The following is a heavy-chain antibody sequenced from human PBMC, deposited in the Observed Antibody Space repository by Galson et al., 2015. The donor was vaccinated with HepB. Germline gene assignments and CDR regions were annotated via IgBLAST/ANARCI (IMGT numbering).Heavy chain of an antibody. J-gene: IGHJ3*02. CDR2: TYYRSKWYN. V-gene: IGHV6-1*01. CDR1: GDSVSSNSAA. CDR3: ARDRNYCGGDCYSDWPDAFDI. D-gene: IGHD2-21*01. Sequence: CAISGDSVSSNSAAWNWIRQSPSRGLEWLGRTYYRSKWYNDYAVSVKSRITINPDTSKNQFSLQLNSVTPEDTAVYYCARDRNYCGGDCYSDWPDAFDIWGQGTMVTVPS.